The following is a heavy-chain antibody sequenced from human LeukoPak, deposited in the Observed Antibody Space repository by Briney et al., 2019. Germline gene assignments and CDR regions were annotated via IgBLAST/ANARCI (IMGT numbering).Heavy chain of an antibody. J-gene: IGHJ4*02. D-gene: IGHD3-10*01. CDR3: ARARDPLSGSCNDY. V-gene: IGHV1-2*02. CDR2: INPNSGGT. CDR1: GYTFTGYY. Sequence: ASVKVSCKASGYTFTGYYMHWVRQAPGQGLEWMGWINPNSGGTNYAQKFQGRVTMTRDTSISTAYMELSRLRSDDTAVYYCARARDPLSGSCNDYWGQGTLVTVSS.